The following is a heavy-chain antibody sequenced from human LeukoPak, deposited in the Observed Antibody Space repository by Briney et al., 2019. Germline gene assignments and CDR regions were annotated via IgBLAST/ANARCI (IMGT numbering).Heavy chain of an antibody. D-gene: IGHD6-19*01. CDR2: IHSGGYT. CDR3: ASLWAGTHAFDI. V-gene: IGHV3-66*01. J-gene: IGHJ3*02. CDR1: GFTFSSNY. Sequence: GGSLRLSCAACGFTFSSNYMSWVRQAPGKGLEWVSVIHSGGYTDYADSVKGRFTISRDNSKNTLYLQMNSLRAEDTAVYYCASLWAGTHAFDIWGQGTMVTVSS.